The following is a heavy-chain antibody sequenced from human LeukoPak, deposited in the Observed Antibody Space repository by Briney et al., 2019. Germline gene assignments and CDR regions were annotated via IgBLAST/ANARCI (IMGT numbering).Heavy chain of an antibody. CDR3: AKDLSSGGGYD. Sequence: GGSLRLSCAASGFNFSNYVMHWVRQAPGKGLEWVSFIGSDGSDKHYADSVKGRFTISRDNSKNTLYLQMNSLRPGDTAVYYCAKDLSSGGGYDWGQGTLVTVSS. J-gene: IGHJ4*02. CDR2: IGSDGSDK. CDR1: GFNFSNYV. D-gene: IGHD3-16*01. V-gene: IGHV3-30*02.